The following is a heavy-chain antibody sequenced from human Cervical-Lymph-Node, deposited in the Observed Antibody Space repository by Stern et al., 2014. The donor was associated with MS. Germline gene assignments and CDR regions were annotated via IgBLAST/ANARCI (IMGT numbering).Heavy chain of an antibody. V-gene: IGHV4-30-4*01. J-gene: IGHJ5*02. D-gene: IGHD3-10*01. CDR2: IYYSGST. CDR3: ARSYYYGSGSYNWFDP. Sequence: VQLVESGPGLVKPSQTLSLTCTVSGGSISSGDYYWSWIRQPPGKGLEWIGYIYYSGSTYYNPSLKSRVTISVDTSKNQFSLKLSSVTAADTAVYYCARSYYYGSGSYNWFDPWGQGNLVTVSS. CDR1: GGSISSGDYY.